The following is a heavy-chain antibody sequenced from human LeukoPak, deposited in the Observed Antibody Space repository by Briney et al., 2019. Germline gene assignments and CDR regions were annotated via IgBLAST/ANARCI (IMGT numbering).Heavy chain of an antibody. CDR1: GGSISSYY. Sequence: SETLSLTCTVSGGSISSYYWSWIRQPPGKGLEWIGYIYYSGSTNYNPSLKSRVTISGDTSKNQFSLKLRSVTAADTAVYYCARDWSITIFGGGYDYWGQGTLVTVSS. CDR3: ARDWSITIFGGGYDY. V-gene: IGHV4-59*12. D-gene: IGHD3-9*01. CDR2: IYYSGST. J-gene: IGHJ4*02.